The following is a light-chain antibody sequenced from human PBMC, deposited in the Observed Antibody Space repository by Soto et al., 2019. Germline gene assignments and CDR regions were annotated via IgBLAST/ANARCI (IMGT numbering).Light chain of an antibody. CDR2: RGS. CDR1: QNIRGNE. CDR3: QDYGATAPWT. Sequence: VLTQSPDTLSLSPGERTTLSCRASQNIRGNELAWYQQKPGQPPRLLIYRGSSRAPGIPDRFSGRGSGTEFTLSISTREPEDCAVYYCQDYGATAPWTFGQGT. J-gene: IGKJ1*01. V-gene: IGKV3-20*01.